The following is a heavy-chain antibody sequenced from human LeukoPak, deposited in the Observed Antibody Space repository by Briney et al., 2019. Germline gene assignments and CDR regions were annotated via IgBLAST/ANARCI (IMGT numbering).Heavy chain of an antibody. D-gene: IGHD3-9*01. Sequence: GGSLRLSCAASGFTFSFYGMHWVRQAPGKGLEWVAFIQNDGSIKYYSDAVKGRFTISRDNSKNTLYLQMNSLKTEDTALYYCAKDTYYDILTGDDYAFDIWGQGTMVTVSS. CDR2: IQNDGSIK. V-gene: IGHV3-30*02. CDR1: GFTFSFYG. CDR3: AKDTYYDILTGDDYAFDI. J-gene: IGHJ3*02.